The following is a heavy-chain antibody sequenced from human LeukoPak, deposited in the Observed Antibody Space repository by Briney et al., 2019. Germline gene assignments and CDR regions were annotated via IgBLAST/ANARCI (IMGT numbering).Heavy chain of an antibody. J-gene: IGHJ4*02. CDR1: GLTFSSYS. CDR3: AREGGRIAADGFDY. Sequence: GGSLRLSCAASGLTFSSYSMNWARQAPGKGLEWVSYISSSIITIYYADSVKGRFTISRDNAKNSLYLQMNSLRAEDTAVYYCAREGGRIAADGFDYWGQGTLVTVSS. CDR2: ISSSIITI. V-gene: IGHV3-48*01. D-gene: IGHD6-13*01.